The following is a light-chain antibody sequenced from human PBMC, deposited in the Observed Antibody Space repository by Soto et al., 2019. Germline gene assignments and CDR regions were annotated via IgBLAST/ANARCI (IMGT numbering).Light chain of an antibody. CDR3: SSYTSSSTPVI. J-gene: IGLJ2*01. CDR1: SSDVGGYNY. CDR2: EVS. Sequence: QSALTQPASVSGSPGQSITISCTGTSSDVGGYNYVSWYQQHPGKAPKLMIYEVSNRPSGVSNRFSGSKSGNTASLTISGLQAEDEADYYCSSYTSSSTPVIFGGGTKVTXL. V-gene: IGLV2-14*01.